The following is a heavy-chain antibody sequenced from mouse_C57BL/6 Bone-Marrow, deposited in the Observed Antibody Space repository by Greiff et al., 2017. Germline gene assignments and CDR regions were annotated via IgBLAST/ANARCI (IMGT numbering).Heavy chain of an antibody. CDR2: IDPENGDT. Sequence: VQLKQSGAELVRPGASVKLSCTASGFNIKDDYMHWVKQRPEPGLEWIGWIDPENGDTEYASKFQGKATITADTSSNTAYLQLSSLTSEDTAVYYCTPYYGLDYWGQGTTLTVSS. D-gene: IGHD1-1*01. CDR3: TPYYGLDY. V-gene: IGHV14-4*01. CDR1: GFNIKDDY. J-gene: IGHJ2*01.